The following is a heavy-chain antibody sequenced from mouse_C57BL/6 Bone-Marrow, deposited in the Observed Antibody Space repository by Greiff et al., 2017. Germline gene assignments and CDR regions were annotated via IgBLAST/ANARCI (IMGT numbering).Heavy chain of an antibody. CDR2: IWSGGSP. CDR1: GFSLTSYG. J-gene: IGHJ4*01. CDR3: ARNYGLYYAMDY. Sequence: QVQLKESGPGLVQPSQSLSITCTVSGFSLTSYGVHWVRQSPGKGLEWLGVIWSGGSPDYNAAFISRLSISKDNSKSQVFFKMNSLQADDTAIYYCARNYGLYYAMDYWGQGTSVTVSS. D-gene: IGHD1-1*01. V-gene: IGHV2-2*01.